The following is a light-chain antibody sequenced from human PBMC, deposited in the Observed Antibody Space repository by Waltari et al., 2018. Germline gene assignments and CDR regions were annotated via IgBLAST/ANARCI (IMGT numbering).Light chain of an antibody. J-gene: IGLJ3*02. CDR2: SNH. Sequence: QSVLTQPPSASGTPGQRVTIPFSGSRSNIGSNLGLWYLQVPGPAPKLLIYSNHQRPSGVPERFSGSKSGPSASLAISWLQSEDEGDYYCAAWDGSLEGWVFGGGTRLTVL. CDR1: RSNIGSNL. V-gene: IGLV1-44*01. CDR3: AAWDGSLEGWV.